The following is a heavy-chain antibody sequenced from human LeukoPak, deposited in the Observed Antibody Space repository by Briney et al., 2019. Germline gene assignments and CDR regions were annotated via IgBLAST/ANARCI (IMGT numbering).Heavy chain of an antibody. D-gene: IGHD2-15*01. V-gene: IGHV1-18*01. Sequence: ASVKVSCKASGYTFTSYGISWVRQAPGQGLEWMGWISAYNGNTNYAQKLQGRVTMTTDTSTSTAYMELRSLRSDDTAVYYCARDVRCSGGSCYSVFPLRYSTIEFDYWGQGTLVTVSS. CDR2: ISAYNGNT. CDR1: GYTFTSYG. CDR3: ARDVRCSGGSCYSVFPLRYSTIEFDY. J-gene: IGHJ4*02.